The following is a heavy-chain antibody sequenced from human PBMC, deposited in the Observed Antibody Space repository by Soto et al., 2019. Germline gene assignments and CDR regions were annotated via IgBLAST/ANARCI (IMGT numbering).Heavy chain of an antibody. D-gene: IGHD4-17*01. J-gene: IGHJ4*02. Sequence: QVQLVQSGAEVKKPGASVKVSCKASGYTFTSSGVSWVRQAPGQGLECMGWSSAYNGNTKYAQKLQGRVTMTTDTSTNTGSMGLRSLRSDDTAVYYCAIATPAVAYWGKGTLVTVSS. V-gene: IGHV1-18*01. CDR3: AIATPAVAY. CDR2: SSAYNGNT. CDR1: GYTFTSSG.